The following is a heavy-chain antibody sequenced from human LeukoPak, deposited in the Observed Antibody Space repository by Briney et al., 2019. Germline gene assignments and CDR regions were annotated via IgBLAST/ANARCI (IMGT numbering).Heavy chain of an antibody. CDR1: GYTFTDYW. D-gene: IGHD2-21*01. Sequence: GGSLRHSCAASGYTFTDYWMHWVRQVPGKGLVWVSRIHRDGSSTNCAESVKGRFTISRDNAKNTLYMQMNSLRAEDTAVYYCAPSPSGERDPDGFDMWGQGTMVTVSS. J-gene: IGHJ3*02. CDR3: APSPSGERDPDGFDM. CDR2: IHRDGSST. V-gene: IGHV3-74*01.